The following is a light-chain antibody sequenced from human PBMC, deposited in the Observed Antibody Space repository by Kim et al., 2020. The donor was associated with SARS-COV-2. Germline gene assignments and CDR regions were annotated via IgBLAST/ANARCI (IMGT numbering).Light chain of an antibody. Sequence: DIQMTQSPPTLSASVGDTVTITCRATQSISDWLAWYQQKPGKAPKLLIYKASSLESGVPARFIGSGSGTEFTLTIYSLQPDDFATYFCQQYNTDVYTFGQGTKLEI. V-gene: IGKV1-5*03. J-gene: IGKJ2*01. CDR2: KAS. CDR1: QSISDW. CDR3: QQYNTDVYT.